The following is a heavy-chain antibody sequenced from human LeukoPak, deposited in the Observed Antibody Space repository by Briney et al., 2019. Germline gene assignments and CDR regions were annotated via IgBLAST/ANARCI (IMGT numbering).Heavy chain of an antibody. CDR2: IIPILGIA. D-gene: IGHD5-12*01. J-gene: IGHJ4*02. CDR3: ARALGYDPPAY. Sequence: SVKVSCKASGGTFSSYTISWVRQAPGQGREWMGRIIPILGIANYAQKFQGRVTITADKSTSTAYMELSSLRSEGTAVYYCARALGYDPPAYWGQGTLVTVSS. V-gene: IGHV1-69*02. CDR1: GGTFSSYT.